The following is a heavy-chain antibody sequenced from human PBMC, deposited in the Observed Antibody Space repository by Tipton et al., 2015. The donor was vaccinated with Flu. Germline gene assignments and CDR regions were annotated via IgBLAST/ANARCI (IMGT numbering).Heavy chain of an antibody. V-gene: IGHV4-39*07. CDR1: GGSISSSSFY. Sequence: LRLSCTISGGSISSSSFYWGWIRQSPGKGLEWIGSMYYSGSTYYNPSLKSRVTISVDTSKNQFSLKLHSVTAADTAVYYCACAGHGYYDSSGSDYWGQGTLVTVSS. J-gene: IGHJ4*02. CDR3: ACAGHGYYDSSGSDY. D-gene: IGHD3-22*01. CDR2: MYYSGST.